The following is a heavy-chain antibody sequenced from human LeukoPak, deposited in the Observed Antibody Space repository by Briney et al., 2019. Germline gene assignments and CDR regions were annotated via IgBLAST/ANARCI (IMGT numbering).Heavy chain of an antibody. CDR2: IYSAGNT. CDR3: ARGGTPGYSSGRIDY. D-gene: IGHD6-19*01. V-gene: IGHV3-53*04. CDR1: GFTVSSNY. J-gene: IGHJ4*02. Sequence: PGGSLRLSCVASGFTVSSNYMSWVRQAPGKGLEWVSVIYSAGNTYYADSVKGRFTISRHNSENTLYLHMNSLRVEDTAVYFCARGGTPGYSSGRIDYWGQGTLVTVPS.